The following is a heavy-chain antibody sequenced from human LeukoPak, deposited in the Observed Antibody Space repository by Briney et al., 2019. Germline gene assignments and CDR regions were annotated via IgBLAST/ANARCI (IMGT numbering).Heavy chain of an antibody. CDR2: FDSEDGET. V-gene: IGHV1-24*01. D-gene: IGHD3-10*01. CDR1: GYTLTELS. CDR3: ASDLHGSGTYYPDY. Sequence: GASVKVSCKVSGYTLTELSMHWVRQVPGKGLEWMGAFDSEDGETIYAQKFQGRVTMTEDTSTDTAYMDLSSLTSEDTAVYYCASDLHGSGTYYPDYWGQGTLVTVSS. J-gene: IGHJ4*02.